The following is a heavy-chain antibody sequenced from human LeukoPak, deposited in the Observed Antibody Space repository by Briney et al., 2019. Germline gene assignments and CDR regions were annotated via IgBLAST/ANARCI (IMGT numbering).Heavy chain of an antibody. Sequence: KPSETLSLTCTVSGDSISSSGYYWAWIRQPPGKGLEWIGSIYYSGGTYYNPSLKSRVAISINTSKKQVFLKLTSVTAADTAMYYCARRSRLTTEIDYWGQGTLVTVSS. CDR1: GDSISSSGYY. CDR3: ARRSRLTTEIDY. J-gene: IGHJ4*02. V-gene: IGHV4-39*07. CDR2: IYYSGGT. D-gene: IGHD4-17*01.